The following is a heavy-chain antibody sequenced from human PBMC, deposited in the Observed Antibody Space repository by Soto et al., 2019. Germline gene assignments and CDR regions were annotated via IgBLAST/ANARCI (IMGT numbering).Heavy chain of an antibody. V-gene: IGHV3-23*01. CDR2: VSGSGDTT. CDR1: GFTFSGYT. CDR3: ARDEHDSSGYYYDY. Sequence: GGSLRLSCEASGFTFSGYTMSWVRQAPRKGLEWVSAVSGSGDTTYYADSVKGRFTISRDNSQNTLYLQMNSLKADDSAVYYCARDEHDSSGYYYDYWGQGTPVTVSS. J-gene: IGHJ4*02. D-gene: IGHD3-22*01.